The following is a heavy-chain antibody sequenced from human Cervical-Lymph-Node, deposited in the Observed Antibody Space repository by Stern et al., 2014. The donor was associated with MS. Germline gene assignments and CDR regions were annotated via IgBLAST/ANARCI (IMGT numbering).Heavy chain of an antibody. CDR1: GGSITNRDY. CDR2: VYYSGIT. J-gene: IGHJ2*01. V-gene: IGHV4-39*02. Sequence: QVQLQESGPGLVKPSETLSLTCTVSGGSITNRDYWGWIRQSPGQGLEWIGSVYYSGITYYRPSLKSRATISIDTARKQFFLRSTSGTATDTAVYFCARGVTAVTNYVPNWCFDLWGRGTLVTVSS. CDR3: ARGVTAVTNYVPNWCFDL. D-gene: IGHD4-11*01.